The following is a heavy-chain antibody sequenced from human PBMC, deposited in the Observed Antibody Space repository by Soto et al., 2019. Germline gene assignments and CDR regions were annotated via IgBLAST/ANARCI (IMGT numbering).Heavy chain of an antibody. V-gene: IGHV4-39*01. CDR1: GGSISGSSYY. CDR3: ASYGDYPDY. J-gene: IGHJ4*02. CDR2: IFYRGTP. D-gene: IGHD4-17*01. Sequence: QLQLQESGPGLVKPSETLSLTCTVSGGSISGSSYYWGWIRQPPGKGLDWIGTIFYRGTPYYNPSLKSRVTISVDTSRTQFSLRLTSVPAADTAVYYCASYGDYPDYWGQGTLVTVSS.